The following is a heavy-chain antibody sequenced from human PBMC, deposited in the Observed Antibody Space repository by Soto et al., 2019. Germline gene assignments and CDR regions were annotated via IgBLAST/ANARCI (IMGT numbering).Heavy chain of an antibody. CDR3: AISLHSSSWYVWFDP. D-gene: IGHD6-13*01. CDR1: GASISSGDYY. Sequence: PSETLSLTCTVSGASISSGDYYWSWIRQPPGKGLEWIGYIYNSGRAFSNLSLKSRVTISVDTSKNQFSLKLSSVTAADTAVYYCAISLHSSSWYVWFDPWGQGTLVTVSS. J-gene: IGHJ5*02. CDR2: IYNSGRA. V-gene: IGHV4-30-4*01.